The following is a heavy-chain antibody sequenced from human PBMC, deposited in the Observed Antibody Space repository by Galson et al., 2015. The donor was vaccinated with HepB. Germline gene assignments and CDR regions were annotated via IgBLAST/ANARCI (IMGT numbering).Heavy chain of an antibody. D-gene: IGHD6-13*01. CDR2: INTNTGNP. J-gene: IGHJ5*02. Sequence: SVKVSCKASGYTFTSYAMNWVRQAPGQGLEWMGWINTNTGNPTYAQGFTGRFVFSLDTSVSTAYLQISSLKAEDTAVYYCARDFFESIAAAGRWPHGWFDPWGQGTLVTVSS. CDR3: ARDFFESIAAAGRWPHGWFDP. V-gene: IGHV7-4-1*02. CDR1: GYTFTSYA.